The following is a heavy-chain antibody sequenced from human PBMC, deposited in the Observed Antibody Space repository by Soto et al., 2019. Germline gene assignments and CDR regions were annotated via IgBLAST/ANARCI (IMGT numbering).Heavy chain of an antibody. D-gene: IGHD2-8*02. CDR2: VTHDGSLY. Sequence: QVQLVESGGGVVQPGRSLRLSCVASGFTFSSCAMHWVRQVPGKWLEWLAVVTHDGSLYPYADSVKGRFSISRDNSRKTLFLQKNSLRPADTAVYYCVKDRSDTWSFDYWGQGTLVTVSS. J-gene: IGHJ4*02. CDR1: GFTFSSCA. V-gene: IGHV3-30*18. CDR3: VKDRSDTWSFDY.